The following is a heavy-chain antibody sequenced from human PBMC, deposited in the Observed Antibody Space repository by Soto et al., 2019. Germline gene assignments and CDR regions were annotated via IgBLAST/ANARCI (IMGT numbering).Heavy chain of an antibody. CDR3: ARGLVVVAATTNYYYYYYMDV. J-gene: IGHJ6*03. CDR1: GGSFSGYY. Sequence: SETLSLTCAVYGGSFSGYYWSWIRQPPGKGLEWIGEINHSGSTNYNPSLKSRVTISVDTSKNQFSLKLSSVTAADTAVHYCARGLVVVAATTNYYYYYYMDVWGKGTTVTVSS. V-gene: IGHV4-34*01. CDR2: INHSGST. D-gene: IGHD2-15*01.